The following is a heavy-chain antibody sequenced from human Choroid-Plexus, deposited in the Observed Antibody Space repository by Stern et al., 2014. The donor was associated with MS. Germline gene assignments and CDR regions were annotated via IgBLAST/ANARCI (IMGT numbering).Heavy chain of an antibody. D-gene: IGHD2/OR15-2a*01. CDR3: AKDRHYLTYFFDH. CDR1: GFTFGSCA. J-gene: IGHJ5*02. CDR2: VSYDGSNK. V-gene: IGHV3-30*18. Sequence: MQLVESGGGVVQPGRTLILSCVASGFTFGSCAMHWVRQAPGKGLEWVGGVSYDGSNKYYADFVKGRFTIYRDNSQNTLYMQMSSLRPEDTAVYYCAKDRHYLTYFFDHWGQGSLVTVSS.